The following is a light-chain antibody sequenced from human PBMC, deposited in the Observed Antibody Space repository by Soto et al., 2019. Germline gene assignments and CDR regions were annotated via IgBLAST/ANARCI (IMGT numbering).Light chain of an antibody. J-gene: IGKJ1*01. CDR3: HQHHEWHPGT. V-gene: IGKV1-12*01. Sequence: DIQMTQSPSSVSASVGDRITITCRASQDIGGRLAWFQQKPGKATQYLIQAASILQSGVPSRFSGSVSGTDFILTLHNLQSEDFAVYYCHQHHEWHPGTFGQGTKVDIK. CDR2: AAS. CDR1: QDIGGR.